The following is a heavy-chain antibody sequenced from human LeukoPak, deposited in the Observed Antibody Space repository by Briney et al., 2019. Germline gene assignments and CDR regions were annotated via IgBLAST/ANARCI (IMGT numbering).Heavy chain of an antibody. V-gene: IGHV3-21*01. CDR1: GFTFSSYS. CDR3: ARGHFWDYYYMDV. Sequence: GGSLRLSCAASGFTFSSYSMNWVRQAPGKGLEWVSSISSSSSYIYYADSVKGRFTISRDNAKNSLYLQMNSLRAEDTAVYYCARGHFWDYYYMDVWGKGTTVTVSS. J-gene: IGHJ6*03. D-gene: IGHD3-3*02. CDR2: ISSSSSYI.